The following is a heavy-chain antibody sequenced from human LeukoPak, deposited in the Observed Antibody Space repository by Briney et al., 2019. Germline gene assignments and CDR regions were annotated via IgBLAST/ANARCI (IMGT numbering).Heavy chain of an antibody. CDR1: GYTFTSYD. Sequence: ASVKVSRKASGYTFTSYDINWVRQAPGQGLEWMGWISAYNGNTNYAQKLQGRVTMTTDTSTSTAYMELRSLRSDDTAVYYCARIGGTAMVTIYNWFDPWGQGTLVTVSS. V-gene: IGHV1-18*01. CDR3: ARIGGTAMVTIYNWFDP. CDR2: ISAYNGNT. D-gene: IGHD5-18*01. J-gene: IGHJ5*02.